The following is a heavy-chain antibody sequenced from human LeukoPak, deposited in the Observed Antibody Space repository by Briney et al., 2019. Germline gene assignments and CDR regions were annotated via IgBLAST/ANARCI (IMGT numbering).Heavy chain of an antibody. D-gene: IGHD4-23*01. CDR1: GGTFISYA. V-gene: IGHV1-69*13. CDR2: IIPIFGTA. J-gene: IGHJ6*02. Sequence: ASVKVSCKASGGTFISYAISWVRQAPRQGLEWMGGIIPIFGTANYAQKFQGRVTITADESTSTAYMELSSLRSEDTAVYYCARDGHYFNGGTIDYYYYYGMDVWGQGTTVTVSS. CDR3: ARDGHYFNGGTIDYYYYYGMDV.